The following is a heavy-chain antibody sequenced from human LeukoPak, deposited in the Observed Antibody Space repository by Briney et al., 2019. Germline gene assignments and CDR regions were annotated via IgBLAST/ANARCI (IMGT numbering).Heavy chain of an antibody. D-gene: IGHD6-19*01. CDR2: INHSGST. V-gene: IGHV4-34*01. J-gene: IGHJ6*02. CDR1: GGSFSGYY. Sequence: PSETLSLTCAVYGGSFSGYYWSWIRQPPGKGLEWIGEINHSGSTNYNPSLKSRVTISVDTSKNQFSLKLSSVTAADTAVYYCARHGAVRFWYYYYGMDVWGQGTTVTVSS. CDR3: ARHGAVRFWYYYYGMDV.